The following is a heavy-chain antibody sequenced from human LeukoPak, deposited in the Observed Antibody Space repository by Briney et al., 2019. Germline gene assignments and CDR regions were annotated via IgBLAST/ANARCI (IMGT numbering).Heavy chain of an antibody. Sequence: AAVKVSCKASGFTFTGYYIHWVRQAPGQGLEWMGYINPRDGGTNSPQTLQGRVAMTTDTYISAAYMELSSLISDDTAMYYCVREGNDLLCKNFDYWGQGTLVTVSS. V-gene: IGHV1-2*02. D-gene: IGHD2-2*01. CDR1: GFTFTGYY. J-gene: IGHJ4*02. CDR2: INPRDGGT. CDR3: VREGNDLLCKNFDY.